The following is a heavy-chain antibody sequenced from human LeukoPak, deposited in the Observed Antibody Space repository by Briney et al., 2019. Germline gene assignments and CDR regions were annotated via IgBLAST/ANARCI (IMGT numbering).Heavy chain of an antibody. V-gene: IGHV3-20*01. D-gene: IGHD4-11*01. CDR1: GFTFDDYG. CDR3: AREGGYSNYGNDY. CDR2: INWNGGST. J-gene: IGHJ4*02. Sequence: PGWSLRLSCAASGFTFDDYGMSWVRQAPGKGLEWVSGINWNGGSTGYADSVKGRFTISRDNAKNSLYLQMNSLGAADTALYHCAREGGYSNYGNDYWGQGTLVTVSS.